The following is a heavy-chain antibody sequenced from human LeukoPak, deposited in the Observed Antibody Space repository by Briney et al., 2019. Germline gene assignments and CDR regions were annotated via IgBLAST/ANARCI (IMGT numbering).Heavy chain of an antibody. CDR2: IYYSGST. V-gene: IGHV4-31*03. D-gene: IGHD3-3*01. Sequence: SQTLSLTCTVSGGSISSGGYYWSWIRQHPGKGLEWIGYIYYSGSTYYNPSLKSRVTISVDTSKNQFSLKLSSVTAADTAVYYCARVLLRFLFYMDVWGKGTTVTVSS. CDR3: ARVLLRFLFYMDV. CDR1: GGSISSGGYY. J-gene: IGHJ6*03.